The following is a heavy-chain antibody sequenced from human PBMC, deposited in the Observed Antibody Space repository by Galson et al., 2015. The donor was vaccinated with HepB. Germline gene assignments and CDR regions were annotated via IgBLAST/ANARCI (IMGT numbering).Heavy chain of an antibody. CDR3: AKIFRGGFDY. CDR1: GLSFSDYA. CDR2: ISRTTDDT. D-gene: IGHD3-16*01. V-gene: IGHV3-23*01. Sequence: SLRLSCAASGLSFSDYAMNWVRQAPGKGLEWVSGISRTTDDTYYADSVKGRFTMSRDTSKNTLYLQMNSLRAEDTAIYYCAKIFRGGFDYWGQGTLVTVSS. J-gene: IGHJ4*02.